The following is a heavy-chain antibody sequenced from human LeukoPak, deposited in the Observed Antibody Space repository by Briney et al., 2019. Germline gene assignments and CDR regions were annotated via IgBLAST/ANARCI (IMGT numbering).Heavy chain of an antibody. CDR2: ISSSGSTI. J-gene: IGHJ4*02. CDR1: GFTFSDYC. V-gene: IGHV3-11*04. Sequence: GGSLRLSCAASGFTFSDYCMSWIRQAPGKGLEWVSYISSSGSTIYYADSVKGRFTISRDNAKNSLYLQMNSLRAEDTAVYYCARDPIVVVPAAADYWGQGTLVTVSS. CDR3: ARDPIVVVPAAADY. D-gene: IGHD2-2*01.